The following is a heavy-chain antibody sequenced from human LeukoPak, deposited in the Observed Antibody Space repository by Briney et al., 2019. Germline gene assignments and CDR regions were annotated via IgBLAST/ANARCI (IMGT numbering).Heavy chain of an antibody. J-gene: IGHJ4*02. CDR2: INPSGDST. CDR3: ARGEGVIPGFDWRPAHYFDY. CDR1: GYTFSDYY. D-gene: IGHD3-9*01. V-gene: IGHV1-46*03. Sequence: GASVTVPCKASGYTFSDYYIHWVRQPPAQGLEWMGIINPSGDSTSYAQNFQGTVPMTRDTFTSTVHMELSSLRSEDTAVYFCARGEGVIPGFDWRPAHYFDYWGQGTLVTVSS.